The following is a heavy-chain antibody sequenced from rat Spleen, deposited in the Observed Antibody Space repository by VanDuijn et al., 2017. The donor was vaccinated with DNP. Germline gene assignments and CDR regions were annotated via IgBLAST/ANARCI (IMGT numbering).Heavy chain of an antibody. D-gene: IGHD2-1*01. CDR3: ARWTYYFDY. Sequence: EVQLQESGPGLVKPSQSLSLTCSVTGYSITSNYWGWIRKVPGNKMEWMAYISYSGSTGYNPSLKSRVSITRDTSKNQFFLQLNSVTTEDTATYYCARWTYYFDYWGPGTMVTVSS. J-gene: IGHJ1*01. V-gene: IGHV3-1*01. CDR1: GYSITSNY. CDR2: ISYSGST.